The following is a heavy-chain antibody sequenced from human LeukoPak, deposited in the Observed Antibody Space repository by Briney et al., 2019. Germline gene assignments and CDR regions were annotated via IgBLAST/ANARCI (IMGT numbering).Heavy chain of an antibody. CDR1: GGSFSNYY. J-gene: IGHJ4*02. V-gene: IGHV4-34*01. D-gene: IGHD3-22*01. CDR2: IYYSGST. CDR3: ARDQNYDSSGYPGD. Sequence: SETLSLTCAVYGGSFSNYYWTWIRQPPGKGLEWIGSIYYSGSTYYNPSLKSRVTISVDTSKNQFSLKLSSVTAADTAVYYCARDQNYDSSGYPGDWGQGTLVTVSS.